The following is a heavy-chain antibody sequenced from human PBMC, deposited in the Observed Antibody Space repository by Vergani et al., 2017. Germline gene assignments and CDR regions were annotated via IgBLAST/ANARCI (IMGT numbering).Heavy chain of an antibody. D-gene: IGHD3-3*01. CDR1: GGSISSSSYY. CDR2: IYYSGST. Sequence: QVQLQQWGAGLLKPSETLSLTCAVYGGSISSSSYYWGWIRQPPGKGLEWIGSIYYSGSTYYNPSLKSRVTISVDTSKNQFSLKLSSVTAADTAVYYCARQYSYDFWSVNWFDPWGQGTLVTVSS. J-gene: IGHJ5*02. V-gene: IGHV4-39*01. CDR3: ARQYSYDFWSVNWFDP.